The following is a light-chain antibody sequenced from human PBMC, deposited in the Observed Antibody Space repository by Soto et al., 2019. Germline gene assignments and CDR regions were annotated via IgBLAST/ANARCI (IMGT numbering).Light chain of an antibody. CDR1: QSVSSY. J-gene: IGKJ1*01. CDR2: DAS. Sequence: EIVLTQSPATLSLSPGERATLSCRASQSVSSYLAWYQQKPGQAPRLLIYDASNGATGIPARFSGSGSGTDFTLTISSLEPEDFAVYYCQQRSTAVTFGQGPKVDI. CDR3: QQRSTAVT. V-gene: IGKV3-11*01.